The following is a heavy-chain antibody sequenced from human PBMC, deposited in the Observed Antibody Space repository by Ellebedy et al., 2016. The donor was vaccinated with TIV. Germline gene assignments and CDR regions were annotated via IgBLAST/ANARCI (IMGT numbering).Heavy chain of an antibody. CDR3: AAGWVPAAPLQP. D-gene: IGHD2-2*01. CDR1: GDSITTSGYH. CDR2: IYSSGST. J-gene: IGHJ5*02. Sequence: MPSETLSLTCTVSGDSITTSGYHWGWVRQPPGKGLEWIGSIYSSGSTYYNPSLRSRVTISVDTSKSQFSLRLNSVTAADTAVYYCAAGWVPAAPLQPWGQGTLVTVSS. V-gene: IGHV4-39*07.